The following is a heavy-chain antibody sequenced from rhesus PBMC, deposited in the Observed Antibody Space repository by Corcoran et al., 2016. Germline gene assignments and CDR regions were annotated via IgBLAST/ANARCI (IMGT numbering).Heavy chain of an antibody. J-gene: IGHJ4*01. CDR1: GAPISSSNR. CDR2: IYGSGRST. D-gene: IGHD3-16*01. V-gene: IGHV4-93*01. CDR3: ARVGNSGIYYYGAVFDY. Sequence: QVQLQESGPAGVKPSETLSFTGAAPGAPISSSNRWSWIGQSTGKGLEWIWGIYGSGRSTEYNPSLKSRVTISKDTSKNQFSLKLGSVTAADTAVYYCARVGNSGIYYYGAVFDYWGQGVLVTVSS.